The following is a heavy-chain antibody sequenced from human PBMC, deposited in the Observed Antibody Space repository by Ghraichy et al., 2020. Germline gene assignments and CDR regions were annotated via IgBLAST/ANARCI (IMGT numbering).Heavy chain of an antibody. CDR3: ARDAHQGYCSGGSCYYYYYMDV. CDR1: GGSISSYY. CDR2: IYYSGST. J-gene: IGHJ6*03. Sequence: SETLSLTCTVSGGSISSYYWSWIRQPPGKGLEWIGYIYYSGSTNYNPSLKSRVTISVDTSKNQFSLKLSSVTAADTAVYYCARDAHQGYCSGGSCYYYYYMDVWGKGTTVTVSS. V-gene: IGHV4-59*01. D-gene: IGHD2-15*01.